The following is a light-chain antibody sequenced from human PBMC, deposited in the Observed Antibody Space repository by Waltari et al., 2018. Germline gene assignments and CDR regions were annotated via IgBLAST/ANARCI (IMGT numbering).Light chain of an antibody. V-gene: IGKV4-1*01. CDR1: QSVLYSPNNKNY. J-gene: IGKJ1*01. CDR2: WAS. Sequence: DIVMTQSPDSLDVSLGERATVNCKSSQSVLYSPNNKNYLAWYQQKPGQPPKLLIYWASTRESGVPDRFSGSGSGTDFTLTISSLQAEDVAVYYCQQYANTPRTFGQGTTVEIK. CDR3: QQYANTPRT.